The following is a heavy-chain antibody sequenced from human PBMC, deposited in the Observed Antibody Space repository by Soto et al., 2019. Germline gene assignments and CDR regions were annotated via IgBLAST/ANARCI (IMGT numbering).Heavy chain of an antibody. J-gene: IGHJ3*02. D-gene: IGHD2-2*01. Sequence: PGESLKISCKGSGYSFTSYWIAWVRQVPGKGLELMGVIYPGDSDIRYSPSFQGQVTISADKSISTAYLQWSSLKASDTAMYFCASQRYCSSTNCYAAFDIWGQGTMVTVSS. CDR1: GYSFTSYW. CDR3: ASQRYCSSTNCYAAFDI. CDR2: IYPGDSDI. V-gene: IGHV5-51*01.